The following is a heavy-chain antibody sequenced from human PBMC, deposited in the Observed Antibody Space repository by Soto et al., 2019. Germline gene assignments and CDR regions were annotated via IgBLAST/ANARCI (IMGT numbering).Heavy chain of an antibody. Sequence: GASVKVSCKASGYTLTGYYMHWGRQAPGQRVEWMGWINPNSGGTNYAQKFQGWVTMTRDTSISTAYMELSRLRSDDTAVYYCARDGHCSGGRCYSGGMDVWGQGTTVTVSS. J-gene: IGHJ6*02. CDR1: GYTLTGYY. CDR2: INPNSGGT. V-gene: IGHV1-2*04. CDR3: ARDGHCSGGRCYSGGMDV. D-gene: IGHD2-15*01.